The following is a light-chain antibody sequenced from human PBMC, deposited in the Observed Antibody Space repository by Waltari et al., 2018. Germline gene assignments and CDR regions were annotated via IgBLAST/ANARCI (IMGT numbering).Light chain of an antibody. CDR2: ETS. J-gene: IGKJ1*01. CDR3: QQYNSWST. V-gene: IGKV3-15*01. Sequence: EIVMTQSPATLSVSPGDRATLSCRASQSISSNLAWYQQKPGQAPRLLFYETSTRATGIPARFSGGGSGTEFTLTISSLQSEDFAVYYCQQYNSWSTFGQGTKVEIK. CDR1: QSISSN.